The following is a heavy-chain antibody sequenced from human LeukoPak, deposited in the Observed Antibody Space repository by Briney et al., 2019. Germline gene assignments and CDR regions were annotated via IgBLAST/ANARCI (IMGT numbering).Heavy chain of an antibody. CDR1: GLTLSSYN. D-gene: IGHD5-18*01. CDR2: ISSSSNI. J-gene: IGHJ4*02. CDR3: ARTVDVYTYGYGY. V-gene: IGHV3-48*01. Sequence: GGSLRLSCAAYGLTLSSYNIKWVRQAPGKGLEWVSYISSSSNIYYADSVKGRFTISRDNAKNSLYLQMNSLRVEETAVYYCARTVDVYTYGYGYWGQGTLVTVSS.